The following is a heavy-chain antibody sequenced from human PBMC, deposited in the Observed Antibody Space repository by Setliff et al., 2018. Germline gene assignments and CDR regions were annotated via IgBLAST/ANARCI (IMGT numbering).Heavy chain of an antibody. V-gene: IGHV3-23*01. CDR3: AKDSSGRDAFDI. J-gene: IGHJ3*02. D-gene: IGHD3-10*01. Sequence: GGSLRLSCGASGFTFSSYAMGWVRQAPGKGLEWVSAISGGATRTYYADSVKGRFTISRDNSKSTLYLQMNSLRAEDTAVYYCAKDSSGRDAFDIWGQGTLVTVSS. CDR2: ISGGATRT. CDR1: GFTFSSYA.